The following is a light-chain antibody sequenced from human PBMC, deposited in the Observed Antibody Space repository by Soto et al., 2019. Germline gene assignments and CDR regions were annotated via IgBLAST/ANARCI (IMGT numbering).Light chain of an antibody. CDR1: QYISSY. CDR2: GAS. CDR3: QQSYSAPFT. Sequence: DIQMTQSPSSLSASVGDRVTITCRASQYISSYLNWYQQKPGKVPNLLISGASTLQSGVPSRFSGGGSDTDFTLTISSLQPEDCAAYYCQQSYSAPFTFGPGTNVEI. V-gene: IGKV1-39*01. J-gene: IGKJ3*01.